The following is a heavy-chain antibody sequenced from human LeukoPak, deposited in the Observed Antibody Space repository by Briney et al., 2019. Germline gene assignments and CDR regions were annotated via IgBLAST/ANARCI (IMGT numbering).Heavy chain of an antibody. Sequence: GASVKVSCKASGYTFTGYYMHWVRQAPGQGLEWMGGIIPIFGTANYAQKFQGRVTITADESTSTAYMELSSLRSEDTAVYYCARDETGFEQQLVNWGQGTLVTVSS. CDR2: IIPIFGTA. D-gene: IGHD6-13*01. CDR3: ARDETGFEQQLVN. J-gene: IGHJ4*02. CDR1: GYTFTGYY. V-gene: IGHV1-69*13.